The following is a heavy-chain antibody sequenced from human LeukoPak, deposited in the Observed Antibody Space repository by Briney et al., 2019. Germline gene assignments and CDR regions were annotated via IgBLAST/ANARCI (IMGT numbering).Heavy chain of an antibody. CDR3: AASDTSGDPYHYYYYYMDV. V-gene: IGHV1-2*02. Sequence: ASVKVSCKASGYTFTGYYMHWVRQAPGQGLEWMGWINPNSGGTNYAQKFQGRVTMTRDTSISTAYMELSRLRSDDTAVYYCAASDTSGDPYHYYYYYMDVWGKGTTVTVSS. CDR2: INPNSGGT. D-gene: IGHD2-2*01. CDR1: GYTFTGYY. J-gene: IGHJ6*03.